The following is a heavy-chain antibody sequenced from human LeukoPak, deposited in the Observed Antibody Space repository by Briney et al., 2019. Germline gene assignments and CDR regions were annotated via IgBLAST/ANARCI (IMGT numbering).Heavy chain of an antibody. CDR3: ARFPGIANVYYYGMDV. Sequence: GGSLRLSCAASEFTVNNNYMNWVRQAPGKGLEWVSVIYSGGSTHYADSVKGRFTISRDNSKNTLYLQMNNLRAEDTAVYYCARFPGIANVYYYGMDVWGQGTTVIVSS. CDR2: IYSGGST. CDR1: EFTVNNNY. J-gene: IGHJ6*02. D-gene: IGHD6-13*01. V-gene: IGHV3-66*01.